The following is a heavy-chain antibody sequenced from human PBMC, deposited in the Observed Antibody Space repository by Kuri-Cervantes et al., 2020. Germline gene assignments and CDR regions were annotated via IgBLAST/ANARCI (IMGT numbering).Heavy chain of an antibody. CDR2: IYYSGST. J-gene: IGHJ5*02. Sequence: SETLSLTCTVSGGSVSSGSYYWSWIRQPPGKGLEWIGYIYYSGSTNYNPSLKSRVTMSVDTSKNQFSLKLSSVTAADTAVDYCAVGAGHNWFDPWGQGTLVTVSS. CDR3: AVGAGHNWFDP. CDR1: GGSVSSGSYY. D-gene: IGHD3-16*01. V-gene: IGHV4-61*01.